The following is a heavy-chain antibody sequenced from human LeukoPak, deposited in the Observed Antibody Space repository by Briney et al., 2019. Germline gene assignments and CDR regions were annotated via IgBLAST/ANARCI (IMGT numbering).Heavy chain of an antibody. Sequence: ASVKVSCKASGGTFSSYAISWVRQAPGQGLEWMGGIIPIFGTANYAQKFQGRVTITADESTSTAYMELSSLRSEDTAVYYCARDRATPYGDYYYGMDVWGQGTTVTVSS. CDR1: GGTFSSYA. CDR3: ARDRATPYGDYYYGMDV. V-gene: IGHV1-69*13. D-gene: IGHD4-17*01. J-gene: IGHJ6*02. CDR2: IIPIFGTA.